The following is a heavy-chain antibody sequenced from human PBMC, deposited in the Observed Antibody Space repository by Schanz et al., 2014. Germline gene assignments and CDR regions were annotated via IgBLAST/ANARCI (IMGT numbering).Heavy chain of an antibody. CDR3: ARGYGDSPTDV. CDR1: RSTFSSYT. J-gene: IGHJ4*02. D-gene: IGHD4-17*01. V-gene: IGHV1-69*02. Sequence: QLQLVQSGAEVKKPGSSVKVSCKASRSTFSSYTISWVRQARGQGLEWMGRIIPILGIANYAQKFQGRVTITADRSTSTAYMELSSLRSEDTAVYYCARGYGDSPTDVWGQGTLVTVSS. CDR2: IIPILGIA.